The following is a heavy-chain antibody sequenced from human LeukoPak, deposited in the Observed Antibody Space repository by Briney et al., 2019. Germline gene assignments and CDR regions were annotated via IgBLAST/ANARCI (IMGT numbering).Heavy chain of an antibody. D-gene: IGHD1-1*01. J-gene: IGHJ4*02. Sequence: GGSLRLSCAASEFTFTTYGMHWVRQAPGKGLEWVTFIYYDGSNIYYADYVKGRFTISRDISKNTLYLQMDSLRAEDTAIYYCARDWKTNSFDYWGQGTLVTVSS. CDR1: EFTFTTYG. V-gene: IGHV3-33*01. CDR2: IYYDGSNI. CDR3: ARDWKTNSFDY.